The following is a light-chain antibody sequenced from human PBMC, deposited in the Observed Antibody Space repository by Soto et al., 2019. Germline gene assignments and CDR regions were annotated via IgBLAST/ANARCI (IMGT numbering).Light chain of an antibody. CDR3: QQSYSSPLT. CDR1: QTISSW. V-gene: IGKV1-39*01. CDR2: AAS. Sequence: DIQITQSPSTLSASVGDRVTITCRASQTISSWLAWYQQKPGKAPKLLIFAASSLQSGVPPRFSGSRSGPDFTLTISSLQPEDVATYYCQQSYSSPLTFGRGTKVDIK. J-gene: IGKJ1*01.